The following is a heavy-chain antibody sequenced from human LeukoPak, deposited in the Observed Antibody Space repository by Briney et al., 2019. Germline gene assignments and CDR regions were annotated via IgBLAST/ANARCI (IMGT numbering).Heavy chain of an antibody. CDR1: GFTFSSSA. J-gene: IGHJ4*02. CDR2: ISNNGGYT. D-gene: IGHD2-15*01. V-gene: IGHV3-23*01. CDR3: AKQLGYCSDGSCYFPY. Sequence: GGSLRLSCAASGFTFSSSATSWVRQAPGKGLEWVSAISNNGGYTYYADSVQGRFTISRDNSRSTLCLQMNSLRAEDTAVYYCAKQLGYCSDGSCYFPYWGQGTLVTVSS.